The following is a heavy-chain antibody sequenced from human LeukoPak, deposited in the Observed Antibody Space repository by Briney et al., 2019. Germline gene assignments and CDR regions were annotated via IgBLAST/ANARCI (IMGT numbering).Heavy chain of an antibody. CDR3: GRGETLRYFDWLLSTLDAFDI. V-gene: IGHV3-48*03. CDR1: GFTFSSYE. J-gene: IGHJ3*02. Sequence: GGSLRLSCAASGFTFSSYEMNWVRQAPGKGLEWVSYISSSGSTIYYADSVKGRFTISRDNAKNSLYLQMNSLRAEDTAVYCCGRGETLRYFDWLLSTLDAFDIWGQGTMVTVSS. CDR2: ISSSGSTI. D-gene: IGHD3-9*01.